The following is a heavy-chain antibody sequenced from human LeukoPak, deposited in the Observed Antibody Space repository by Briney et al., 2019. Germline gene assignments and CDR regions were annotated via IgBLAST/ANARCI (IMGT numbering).Heavy chain of an antibody. CDR2: ISASGTSP. V-gene: IGHV3-23*01. CDR3: AKGSIMLWV. D-gene: IGHD2-8*01. Sequence: GGSLRLSCAASGFTFSTYAMSWVRQAPGKGLEWVSSISASGTSPYYTDSVEGRFTISRDTSKNTLSLQMNSLRVDDTAVYYCAKGSIMLWVGGQGTLVTVSS. J-gene: IGHJ4*02. CDR1: GFTFSTYA.